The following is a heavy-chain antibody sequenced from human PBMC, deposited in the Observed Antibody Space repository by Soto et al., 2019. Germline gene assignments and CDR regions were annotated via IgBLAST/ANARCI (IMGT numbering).Heavy chain of an antibody. V-gene: IGHV3-23*01. Sequence: GGSLRLSCAASGFTFSSYAMSWVRQAPGKGLEWVSAISGSGGSTYYADSVKGRFTISRDNSKNTLYLQMNSLRAEDTAVYYCANAGGYDGAFDIWGQGTMATVSS. CDR3: ANAGGYDGAFDI. CDR2: ISGSGGST. J-gene: IGHJ3*02. D-gene: IGHD5-12*01. CDR1: GFTFSSYA.